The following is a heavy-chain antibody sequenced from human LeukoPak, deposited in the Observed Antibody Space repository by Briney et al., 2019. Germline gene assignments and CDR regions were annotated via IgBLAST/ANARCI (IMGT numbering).Heavy chain of an antibody. V-gene: IGHV3-7*01. J-gene: IGHJ4*02. Sequence: GGSLRLSCAASGFTFSIYWMSWVRQAPGKGLEWVANIRQDGSEKYYVDSVKGRFTISRDNARKSLYLQMNSLRAEDTAVYYCARALEYYDSGGYVYYFDYWGQGTLVTVSS. CDR3: ARALEYYDSGGYVYYFDY. CDR1: GFTFSIYW. CDR2: IRQDGSEK. D-gene: IGHD3-22*01.